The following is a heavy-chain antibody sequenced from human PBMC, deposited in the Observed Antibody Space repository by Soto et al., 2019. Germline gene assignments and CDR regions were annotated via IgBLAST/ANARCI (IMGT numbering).Heavy chain of an antibody. D-gene: IGHD6-13*01. J-gene: IGHJ4*02. CDR1: GGTFSSYA. Sequence: QVQLVQSGAEVKKPGSSVKVSCKASGGTFSSYAISWVRQAPGQGLEWMGGIIPIFGTANYAQKFQGRVKLPADESTSTAYMELSSLRSEDTAVYYCARELYSSSCPRCYFDYWGQGTLVTVSS. CDR2: IIPIFGTA. CDR3: ARELYSSSCPRCYFDY. V-gene: IGHV1-69*12.